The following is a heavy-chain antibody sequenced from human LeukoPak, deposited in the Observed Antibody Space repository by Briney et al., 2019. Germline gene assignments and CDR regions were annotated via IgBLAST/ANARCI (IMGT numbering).Heavy chain of an antibody. D-gene: IGHD6-13*01. CDR2: ISYDGSNK. J-gene: IGHJ4*02. CDR1: GFTFSTYA. CDR3: ARDFSYSSSCLSY. Sequence: GGSLGLSCAASGFTFSTYAMHWVRQAPGKGLEWVAAISYDGSNKYYADSLKGRFTISRDNSKNTLYLQMDSLRAEDTAVYYCARDFSYSSSCLSYWGQGTLVTVSS. V-gene: IGHV3-30-3*01.